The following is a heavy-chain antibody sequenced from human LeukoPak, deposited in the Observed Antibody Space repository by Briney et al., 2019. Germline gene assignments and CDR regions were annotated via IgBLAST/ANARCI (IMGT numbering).Heavy chain of an antibody. V-gene: IGHV3-23*01. CDR2: ISGSGGST. CDR3: AKETPDV. CDR1: GITNAW. J-gene: IGHJ6*04. Sequence: GGSLRLSCATSGITNAWMSWVRQAPGKGLEWVSAISGSGGSTYYADSVKGRFTISRDNSKNTLYLQMNSLRAEDTAVYYCAKETPDVWGKGTTVTVSS.